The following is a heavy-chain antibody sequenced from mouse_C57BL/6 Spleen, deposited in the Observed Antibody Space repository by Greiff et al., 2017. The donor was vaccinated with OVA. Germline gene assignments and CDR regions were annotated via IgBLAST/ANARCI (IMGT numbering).Heavy chain of an antibody. J-gene: IGHJ4*01. CDR2: INPGSGGT. V-gene: IGHV1-54*01. CDR3: ARYEDYGSSPYYAMDY. Sequence: VKLQESGAELVRPGTSVKVSCKASGYAFTNYLIEWVKQRPGQGLEWIGVINPGSGGTNYNEKFKGKATLTADKSSSTAYMQLSSLTSEDSAVYFCARYEDYGSSPYYAMDYWGQGTSVTVSS. CDR1: GYAFTNYL. D-gene: IGHD1-1*01.